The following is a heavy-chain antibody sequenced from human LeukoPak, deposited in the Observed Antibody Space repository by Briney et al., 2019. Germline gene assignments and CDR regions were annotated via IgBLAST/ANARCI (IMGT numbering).Heavy chain of an antibody. V-gene: IGHV4-59*01. J-gene: IGHJ4*02. D-gene: IGHD5-18*01. Sequence: PSETLSLTCTVSGGSISSYYWSWIRQPPGKGLEWIGYIYYSGSTNYNPSLKSRVTISVDTSKNQFSLKLSSVTAADTAVYYCARELWYSYGYAFDYWGQGTLVTVSS. CDR2: IYYSGST. CDR3: ARELWYSYGYAFDY. CDR1: GGSISSYY.